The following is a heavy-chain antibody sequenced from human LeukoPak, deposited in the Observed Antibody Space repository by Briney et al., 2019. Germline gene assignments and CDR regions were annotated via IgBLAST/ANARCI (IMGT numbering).Heavy chain of an antibody. J-gene: IGHJ5*02. D-gene: IGHD3-22*01. CDR1: GFTFTSSA. CDR3: AAGYYYDSSGYLPDL. Sequence: GASVKVSCKASGFTFTSSAMQWVRQARGQRLEWIGWIVVGSGNTNYAQKFQERVTITRDMSTSTAYMELSSLRSEDTAVYYCAAGYYYDSSGYLPDLWGQGTLVTVSS. V-gene: IGHV1-58*02. CDR2: IVVGSGNT.